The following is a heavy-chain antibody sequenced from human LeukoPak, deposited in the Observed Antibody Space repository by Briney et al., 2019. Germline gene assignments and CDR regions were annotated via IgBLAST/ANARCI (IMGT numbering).Heavy chain of an antibody. CDR2: INPHSGGT. V-gene: IGHV1-2*02. CDR3: ARDLMITFGGVIVQGSFDI. J-gene: IGHJ3*02. Sequence: ASVKVSCKASEYTFTGYYMHWVRQAPGQGLEWMGGINPHSGGTNYAQKFQGRVTMTRDTSISTAYMGLSRLRSDDTAVYYCARDLMITFGGVIVQGSFDIWGQGTMVTVSS. CDR1: EYTFTGYY. D-gene: IGHD3-16*02.